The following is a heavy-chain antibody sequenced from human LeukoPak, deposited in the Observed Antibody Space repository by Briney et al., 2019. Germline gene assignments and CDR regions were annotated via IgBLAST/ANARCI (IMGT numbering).Heavy chain of an antibody. CDR1: GGSFSGYY. D-gene: IGHD3-3*01. V-gene: IGHV4-34*01. CDR3: ARGFRYYDFWSGKAGWFDP. J-gene: IGHJ5*02. CDR2: INHSGST. Sequence: SETLSLTCAVYGGSFSGYYWSWIRQPPGRGLEWIGEINHSGSTNYNPSLKSRVTISVDTSKNQFSLKLSSVTAADTAVYYCARGFRYYDFWSGKAGWFDPWGQGTLVTVSS.